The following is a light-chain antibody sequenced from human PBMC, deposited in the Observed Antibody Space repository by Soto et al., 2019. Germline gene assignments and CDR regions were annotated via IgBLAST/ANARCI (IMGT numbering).Light chain of an antibody. CDR3: QQYYSYPRT. Sequence: DIEMTQSPSSLSVSVGDSVTINCRTSQSIATYLNWYQQKPGKAPKLLIYAASTLQSGVPSRFSGSGSGTDFTLTISCLQSEDFATYYCQQYYSYPRTFGQGTKVDIK. J-gene: IGKJ1*01. V-gene: IGKV1-39*01. CDR2: AAS. CDR1: QSIATY.